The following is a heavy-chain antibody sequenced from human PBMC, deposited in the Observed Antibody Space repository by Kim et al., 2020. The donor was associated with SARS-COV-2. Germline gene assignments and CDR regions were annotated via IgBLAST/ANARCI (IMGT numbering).Heavy chain of an antibody. D-gene: IGHD3-22*01. CDR2: IYYSGST. CDR1: GGSISSGGYY. Sequence: SETLSLTCTVSGGSISSGGYYWSWIRQHPGKGLEWIGYIYYSGSTYYNPSLKSRVTISVDTSKNQFSLKLSSVTAADTAVYYCAGDSSGYYGAFDYWGQGTLVTVSS. J-gene: IGHJ4*02. V-gene: IGHV4-31*03. CDR3: AGDSSGYYGAFDY.